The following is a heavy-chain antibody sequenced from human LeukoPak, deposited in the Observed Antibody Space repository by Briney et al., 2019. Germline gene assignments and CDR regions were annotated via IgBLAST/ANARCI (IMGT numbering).Heavy chain of an antibody. CDR3: AREGSSGSWDY. D-gene: IGHD6-13*01. CDR1: GLYISSYY. CDR2: IYYSVST. J-gene: IGHJ4*02. Sequence: SETLSLTCTGSGLYISSYYWSWIRQPPGKGLEGIEYIYYSVSTNYNPSLKSRVTISVDTSKNQFSLKLSSVTAADTAVYYCAREGSSGSWDYWGQGTLVTVSS. V-gene: IGHV4-59*01.